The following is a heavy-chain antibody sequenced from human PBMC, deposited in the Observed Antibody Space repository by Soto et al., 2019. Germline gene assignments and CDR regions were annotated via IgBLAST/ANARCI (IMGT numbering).Heavy chain of an antibody. Sequence: GGSLRLSCAASGFTFRDFYMSWIRQAPGKGLEGISYISSGSTNIFYADSVKGRFPVSRDNAKNSVYLQMDSLRAEDTAVYYCARDRHAARHDYWGQGTLVTVSS. CDR1: GFTFRDFY. V-gene: IGHV3-11*01. CDR2: ISSGSTNI. D-gene: IGHD1-1*01. J-gene: IGHJ4*02. CDR3: ARDRHAARHDY.